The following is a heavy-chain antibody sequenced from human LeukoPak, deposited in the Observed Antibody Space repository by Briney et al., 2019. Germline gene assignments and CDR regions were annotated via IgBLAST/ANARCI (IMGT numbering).Heavy chain of an antibody. D-gene: IGHD6-13*01. CDR3: ARAEGSSWYWFDP. V-gene: IGHV4-34*01. CDR2: INHSGST. CDR1: GGSFSGYY. Sequence: KPSETLSLTCAVYGGSFSGYYWSWIRQPPGKGLEWIGEINHSGSTNYNPSIKSRVTISVDTSKNQFSLKLSSVTAADTAVYYCARAEGSSWYWFDPWGQGTLVTVSS. J-gene: IGHJ5*02.